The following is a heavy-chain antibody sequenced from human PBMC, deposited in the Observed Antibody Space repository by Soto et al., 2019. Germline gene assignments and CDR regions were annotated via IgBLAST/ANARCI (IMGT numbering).Heavy chain of an antibody. CDR1: GYPVTAYY. Sequence: QLHLVQSGAVVKKPGASVTVSCSASGYPVTAYYMHWVRQAPGRGLEWMGGINPATGAAKYTQTFQGRVPKTRDTSTSTVFMELSGLTSEDTAVFSCARGGGVGVAGSAAFDMWGQGTLVTVSS. D-gene: IGHD3-3*01. CDR2: INPATGAA. J-gene: IGHJ3*02. V-gene: IGHV1-2*02. CDR3: ARGGGVGVAGSAAFDM.